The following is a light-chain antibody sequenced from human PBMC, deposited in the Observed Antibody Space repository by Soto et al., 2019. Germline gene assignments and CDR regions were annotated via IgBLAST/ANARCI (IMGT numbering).Light chain of an antibody. J-gene: IGKJ5*01. CDR2: TAS. V-gene: IGKV1-39*01. CDR1: QSVTRY. Sequence: DIQMTQSPSSLSASVGDRVTITCRARQSVTRYLNWYQRKPGKAPKLLIYTASNLQGGVPSRFTGSGSGTYFTLTISSLQPEDFATYYYQQTYSTPITFGQGTRLEIK. CDR3: QQTYSTPIT.